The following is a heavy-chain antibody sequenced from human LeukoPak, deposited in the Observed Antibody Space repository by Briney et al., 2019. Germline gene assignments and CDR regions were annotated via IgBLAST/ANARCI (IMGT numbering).Heavy chain of an antibody. CDR3: ARDGGLAAAVYYFDY. V-gene: IGHV1-46*01. D-gene: IGHD6-13*01. CDR1: GYTFTSYY. Sequence: ASVKVSCKASGYTFTSYYMHWLRQAPGQGLEWMGIINPRGGSTSYAQKFQGRVTMTRDTSPSTVYMELSSLSPEDTAVYYCARDGGLAAAVYYFDYWGQGTLVTVSS. J-gene: IGHJ4*02. CDR2: INPRGGST.